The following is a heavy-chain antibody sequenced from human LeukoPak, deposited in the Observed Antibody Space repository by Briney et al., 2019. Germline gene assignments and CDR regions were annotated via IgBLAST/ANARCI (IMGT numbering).Heavy chain of an antibody. J-gene: IGHJ4*02. CDR2: ISGSGGST. CDR3: AKARFRVSGLVDY. CDR1: GFTFSSYA. D-gene: IGHD3-3*01. Sequence: GGSLRLSCAASGFTFSSYAMSWVRQAPGKGLEWVSAISGSGGSTYYADSVKGRFTISRDNSKNSLYLQMNSLRAEDTALYYCAKARFRVSGLVDYWGQGTLVTVSS. V-gene: IGHV3-23*01.